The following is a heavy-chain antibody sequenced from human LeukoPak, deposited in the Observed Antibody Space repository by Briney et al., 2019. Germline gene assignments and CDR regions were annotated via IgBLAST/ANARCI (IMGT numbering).Heavy chain of an antibody. CDR2: INHSGST. J-gene: IGHJ5*02. D-gene: IGHD2-15*01. Sequence: PSETLSLTCAVYGGSFSGYYWSWIRQPPGKGLEWIGEINHSGSTNYNPSLKSRVTISVDTSKNQFSLKLSSVTAADTGVYYCARGHGVVVVAAWAHWFDPWGQGTLVTVSS. CDR1: GGSFSGYY. CDR3: ARGHGVVVVAAWAHWFDP. V-gene: IGHV4-34*01.